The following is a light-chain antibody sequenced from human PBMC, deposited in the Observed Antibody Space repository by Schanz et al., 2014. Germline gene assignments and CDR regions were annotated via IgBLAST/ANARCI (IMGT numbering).Light chain of an antibody. CDR2: DVS. Sequence: QSALTQPPSASGSPGQSVTISCTGTSSDVGGYNYVSWYQQYPGKAPKLMIYDVSNRPSGVSNRFSGSKSGNMASLTISGLQAEDEADYYCSSYTSSSTWVFGGGTKVTVL. CDR1: SSDVGGYNY. CDR3: SSYTSSSTWV. J-gene: IGLJ3*02. V-gene: IGLV2-14*03.